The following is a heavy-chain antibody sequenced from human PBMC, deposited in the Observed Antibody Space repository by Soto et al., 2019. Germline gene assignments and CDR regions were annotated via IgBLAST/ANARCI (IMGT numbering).Heavy chain of an antibody. CDR2: IYHSGST. CDR1: SGSISSSNW. Sequence: QVQLQESGPGLVKPSGTLSLTCAVSSGSISSSNWWSWVRQPPGKGLEWIGEIYHSGSTNNNPSPKGRVTISVDKNKNQVSLKLSSVTAGDTAVYYCGRRPVPAAFFDYWGQGTLVTVSS. J-gene: IGHJ4*02. D-gene: IGHD2-2*01. CDR3: GRRPVPAAFFDY. V-gene: IGHV4-4*02.